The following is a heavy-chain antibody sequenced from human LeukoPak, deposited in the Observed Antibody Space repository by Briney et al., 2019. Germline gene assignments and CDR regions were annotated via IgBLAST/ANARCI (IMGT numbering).Heavy chain of an antibody. CDR1: GFTFSSYA. CDR3: ARELHGSGSYYNIGFDP. CDR2: ISGSGGST. J-gene: IGHJ5*02. V-gene: IGHV3-23*01. Sequence: GGSLRLSCAASGFTFSSYAMSWVHQAPGKGLEWVSVISGSGGSTSYADSVKGRFTISRDNSMNTLYLQMNSLRAEDTAVYYCARELHGSGSYYNIGFDPWGQGTLVTVSS. D-gene: IGHD3-10*01.